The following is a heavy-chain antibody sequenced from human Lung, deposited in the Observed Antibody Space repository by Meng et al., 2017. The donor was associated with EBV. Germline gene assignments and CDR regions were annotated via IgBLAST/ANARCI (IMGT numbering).Heavy chain of an antibody. V-gene: IGHV4-31*03. CDR1: GGSISSGGYY. D-gene: IGHD2-15*01. CDR2: IYYSGST. CDR3: AREWCSGGSCYPDY. J-gene: IGHJ4*02. Sequence: QVELLESGPGLVKPSQPLSLTCTVSGGSISSGGYYWSWIRQHPGKGLEWIGYIYYSGSTYYNPSLKSRVTISVDTSKNQFSLQLSSVTAADTAVYYCAREWCSGGSCYPDYWGQGTLVTVSS.